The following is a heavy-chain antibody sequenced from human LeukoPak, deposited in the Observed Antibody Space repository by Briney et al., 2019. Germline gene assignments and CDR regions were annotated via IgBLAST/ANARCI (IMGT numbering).Heavy chain of an antibody. J-gene: IGHJ3*02. Sequence: PGRSLRLSCAASGFTFDDYAMHWVRQAPGKGLEWVSGISWNSGSIGYADSVKGRFTISRDNAKNSLYLQKNSLRAEDTALYYCAKEMTTVTTGRPFDAFDIWGQGTMVTVSS. D-gene: IGHD4-17*01. CDR1: GFTFDDYA. CDR2: ISWNSGSI. V-gene: IGHV3-9*01. CDR3: AKEMTTVTTGRPFDAFDI.